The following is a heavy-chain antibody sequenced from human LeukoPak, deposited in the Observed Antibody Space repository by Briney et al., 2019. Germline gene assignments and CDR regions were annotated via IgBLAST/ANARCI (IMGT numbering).Heavy chain of an antibody. CDR1: GFKFSSNW. Sequence: GGSLRLSCAASGFKFSSNWMSWVRQAPGKGLEWVANIKQDGSEKYYVDSVKGRFTISRDNAKNSLYLQMSSLRAEDTAVYYCAREGPSVTPYYWGQGTLVTVSS. D-gene: IGHD4-17*01. V-gene: IGHV3-7*01. CDR3: AREGPSVTPYY. CDR2: IKQDGSEK. J-gene: IGHJ4*02.